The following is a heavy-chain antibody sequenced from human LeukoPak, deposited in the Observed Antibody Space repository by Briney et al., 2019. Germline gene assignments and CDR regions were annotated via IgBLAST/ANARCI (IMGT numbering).Heavy chain of an antibody. J-gene: IGHJ4*02. V-gene: IGHV3-30*04. D-gene: IGHD3-10*01. CDR3: AKDRKWFGELYYFDY. CDR1: GFTFSSYA. CDR2: ISYDGSNK. Sequence: GGSLRLSCAASGFTFSSYAMHWVRQAPGKGLEWVAVISYDGSNKYYADSVKGRFTISRDNSKNTLYLQMNSLRAEDTAVYYCAKDRKWFGELYYFDYWGQGTLVTVSS.